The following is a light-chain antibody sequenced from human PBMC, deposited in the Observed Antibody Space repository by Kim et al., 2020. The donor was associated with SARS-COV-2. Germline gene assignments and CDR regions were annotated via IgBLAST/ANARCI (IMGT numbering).Light chain of an antibody. V-gene: IGLV3-19*01. CDR1: SLRSYY. CDR3: NSRDSSGNHVV. CDR2: GKN. Sequence: ELTQDPAVSVALGQTVRITCQGDSLRSYYASWYQQKPGQAPVLVIYGKNNRPSGIPDRFSGSSSGNTASLTITGAQAEDEADYYCNSRDSSGNHVVFGGGTQLTVL. J-gene: IGLJ2*01.